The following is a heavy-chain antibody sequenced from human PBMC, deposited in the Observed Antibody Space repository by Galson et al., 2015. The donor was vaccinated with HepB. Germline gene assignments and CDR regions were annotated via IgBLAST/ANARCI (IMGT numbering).Heavy chain of an antibody. D-gene: IGHD3-16*02. CDR3: ARGPRYDDIWGTYRAPYFDY. J-gene: IGHJ4*02. Sequence: SLRLSCAASGFTFSDYYIGWIRQTPGKGLEWVSHITNSGTAAYYADSVKGRFTISRDNAKNSLYLQMKSLRAEDTAMYYCARGPRYDDIWGTYRAPYFDYWGRGTLITVSS. V-gene: IGHV3-11*01. CDR2: ITNSGTAA. CDR1: GFTFSDYY.